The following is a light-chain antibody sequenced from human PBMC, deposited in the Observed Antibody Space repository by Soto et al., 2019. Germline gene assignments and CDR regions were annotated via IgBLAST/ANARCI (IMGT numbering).Light chain of an antibody. CDR3: QQYNEWPPFT. CDR1: QSVSSSY. V-gene: IGKV3D-20*02. CDR2: GAS. Sequence: EIVLTQSPVTLSLSPGERATLSCRASQSVSSSYLAWYQQKSGLAPRLLIYGASSRATGIPDRFSGSGSGTDFTLTISSLQSEDFAVYYCQQYNEWPPFTFGQGTRLEI. J-gene: IGKJ5*01.